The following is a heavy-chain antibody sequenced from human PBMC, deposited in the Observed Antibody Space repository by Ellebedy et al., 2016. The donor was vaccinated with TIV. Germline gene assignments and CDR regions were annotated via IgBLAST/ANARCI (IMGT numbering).Heavy chain of an antibody. J-gene: IGHJ2*01. V-gene: IGHV4-59*08. CDR1: GGSISGYY. CDR2: IYYSGGT. Sequence: MPSETLSLTCTVSGGSISGYYWSWIRQSPGKGLEWIGYIYYSGGTKYNPSLKSRVTISIDTSGKRVFLKLSSVTAADTAVYYCARRGWKFDLWGRGALVTVSS. CDR3: ARRGWKFDL.